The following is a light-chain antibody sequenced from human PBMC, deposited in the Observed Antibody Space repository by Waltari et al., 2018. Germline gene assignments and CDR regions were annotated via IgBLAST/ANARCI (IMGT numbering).Light chain of an antibody. V-gene: IGKV1-6*01. J-gene: IGKJ1*01. CDR1: QDIRKE. CDR3: LQDYTYPPWT. CDR2: AAS. Sequence: IQMTQSPSSLSASVGDRVTITCRASQDIRKELTWYQQKPGKAPKLLIYAASSLHVGVPSRFSGSGSGTDFTLTISSLQPEDFATNYCLQDYTYPPWTFGQGTKVEI.